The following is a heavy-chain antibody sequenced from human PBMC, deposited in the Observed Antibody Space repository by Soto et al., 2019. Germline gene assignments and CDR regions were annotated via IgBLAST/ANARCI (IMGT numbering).Heavy chain of an antibody. V-gene: IGHV3-15*01. CDR2: IKSKTDGGAT. CDR1: GFTFSNAR. Sequence: PGGSLRLSCAASGFTFSNARMSWVRQAPGKGLEWVGRIKSKTDGGATDYAAPVKGRFTISRDDSKNTLYLQMNSLKTEDTAVYYCTTPSLHFRWLQCFDYWGQGTLVTVSS. CDR3: TTPSLHFRWLQCFDY. J-gene: IGHJ4*02. D-gene: IGHD5-12*01.